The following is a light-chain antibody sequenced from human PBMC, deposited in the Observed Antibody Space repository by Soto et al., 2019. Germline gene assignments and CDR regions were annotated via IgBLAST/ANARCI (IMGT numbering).Light chain of an antibody. CDR3: QQRSTPIT. J-gene: IGKJ5*01. CDR2: DAS. CDR1: QSVTRS. Sequence: EIVLTQSPATLSLSPGERATLSCRASQSVTRSLAWYQQKPGQAPRLLIYDASTKATGIPARLGGSGSETDFTLTSSRLEPEDVAVYYCQQRSTPITFGQGTRLEIK. V-gene: IGKV3-11*01.